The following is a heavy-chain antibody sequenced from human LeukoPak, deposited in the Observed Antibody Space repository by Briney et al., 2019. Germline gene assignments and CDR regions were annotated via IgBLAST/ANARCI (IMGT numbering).Heavy chain of an antibody. J-gene: IGHJ6*03. V-gene: IGHV4-34*01. CDR2: INHSEST. CDR1: GGSFSGYY. Sequence: SETLSLTCAVYGGSFSGYYWSWIRQPPGKGLEWIGEINHSESTNYNPSLKSRVTISVDTSKNQFSLKLSSVTAADTAVYYCARFKRYCSGGSCYYYYYYYMDVWGKGTTVTVSS. CDR3: ARFKRYCSGGSCYYYYYYYMDV. D-gene: IGHD2-15*01.